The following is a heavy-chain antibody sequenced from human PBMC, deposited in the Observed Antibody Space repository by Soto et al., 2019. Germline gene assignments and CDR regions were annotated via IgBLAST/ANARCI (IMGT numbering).Heavy chain of an antibody. CDR1: GGTFSSDA. CDR3: ARGIVVVTAKPQCYYYGMDV. CDR2: IIPIFGTA. Sequence: SVKVCCKAAGGTFSSDAISWVRQAPGQGLEWMGGIIPIFGTANYAQKFQGRVTITADESTSTAYMELSSLRSEDTAVYYCARGIVVVTAKPQCYYYGMDVWGQGTTVTV. V-gene: IGHV1-69*13. J-gene: IGHJ6*02. D-gene: IGHD2-21*02.